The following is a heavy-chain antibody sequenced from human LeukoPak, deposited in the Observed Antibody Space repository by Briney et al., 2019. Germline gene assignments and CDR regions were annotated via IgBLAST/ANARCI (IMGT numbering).Heavy chain of an antibody. CDR3: AKDHLDYISTSLDY. D-gene: IGHD3-10*01. Sequence: PGGSLRLSCAASGFTFSGFGMHWVRQAPGTGLEWVAFIRYDGSNKNYADSVKGRFTISRDNSKNTLYLQMNSLRAEDTAVYYCAKDHLDYISTSLDYWGQRTLVTVSS. CDR1: GFTFSGFG. V-gene: IGHV3-30*02. J-gene: IGHJ4*02. CDR2: IRYDGSNK.